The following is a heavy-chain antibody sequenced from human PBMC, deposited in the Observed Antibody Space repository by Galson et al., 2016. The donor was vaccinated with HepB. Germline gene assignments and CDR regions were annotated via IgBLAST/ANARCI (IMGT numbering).Heavy chain of an antibody. V-gene: IGHV1-3*01. Sequence: YSFSVYAIHWVRQAPGQGLEWLGWIYPGNGNTKSSQKFQDRVTFTRDISATTAYMELSSLRSDDTAVFFCARGIKGDYYDHWGQGTLVTVSS. CDR2: IYPGNGNT. CDR3: ARGIKGDYYDH. CDR1: YSFSVYA. D-gene: IGHD1-26*01. J-gene: IGHJ4*02.